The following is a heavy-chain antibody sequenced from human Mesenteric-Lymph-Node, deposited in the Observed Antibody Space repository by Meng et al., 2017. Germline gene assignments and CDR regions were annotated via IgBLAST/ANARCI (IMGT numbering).Heavy chain of an antibody. CDR1: GFTFSSYG. Sequence: GGSLRLSCAASGFTFSSYGMHWVRQAPGKGLEWVAVIWYDGSNKYYADSVKGRFTISRDNSKNTLYLQMNSLRAEDTAVYYCARDVGPPHIVVVTAILYYYGMDVWGQGTTVTVSS. J-gene: IGHJ6*02. D-gene: IGHD2-21*02. CDR2: IWYDGSNK. CDR3: ARDVGPPHIVVVTAILYYYGMDV. V-gene: IGHV3-33*01.